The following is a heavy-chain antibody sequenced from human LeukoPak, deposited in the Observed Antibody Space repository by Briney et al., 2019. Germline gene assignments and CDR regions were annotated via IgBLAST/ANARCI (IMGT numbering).Heavy chain of an antibody. V-gene: IGHV3-21*01. CDR3: ARGPGGASYYYYYYMDV. D-gene: IGHD4/OR15-4a*01. CDR1: GFTFSTYS. CDR2: VISTGTYV. J-gene: IGHJ6*03. Sequence: GGSLRLPCAASGFTFSTYSMNWVRQAPGKGLEWVSSVISTGTYVYYADSVKGRFTISRDNAKNSLYLQMNSLRAEDTAVYYCARGPGGASYYYYYYMDVWGKGTTVTVSS.